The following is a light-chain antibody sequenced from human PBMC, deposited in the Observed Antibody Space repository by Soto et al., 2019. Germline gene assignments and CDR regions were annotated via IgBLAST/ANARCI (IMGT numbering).Light chain of an antibody. CDR2: DVS. CDR1: SSDVGGYNY. V-gene: IGLV2-11*01. Sequence: QSALTQPRSVSGSPGQSVTISCTGTSSDVGGYNYVSWYQQHPCKAPKLMIYDVSKRPSGVPDRFSGSKSGNTASLNISGLQGEDEADYYCCSYAGSFVVFGGGTKLTVL. J-gene: IGLJ2*01. CDR3: CSYAGSFVV.